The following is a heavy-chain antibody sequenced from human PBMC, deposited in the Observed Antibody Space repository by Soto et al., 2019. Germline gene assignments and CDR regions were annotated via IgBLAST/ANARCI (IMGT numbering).Heavy chain of an antibody. Sequence: GGSLRLSCAASGFTFSSYSMNWVRQAPGKGLEWVSYISSSSSTIYHAASVKGRFTISRDNAKNSLYLQMNSLRDEDTAVYYCARPEYSSSSYGMDVWGQGTTVTVSS. J-gene: IGHJ6*02. D-gene: IGHD6-6*01. CDR1: GFTFSSYS. CDR3: ARPEYSSSSYGMDV. CDR2: ISSSSSTI. V-gene: IGHV3-48*02.